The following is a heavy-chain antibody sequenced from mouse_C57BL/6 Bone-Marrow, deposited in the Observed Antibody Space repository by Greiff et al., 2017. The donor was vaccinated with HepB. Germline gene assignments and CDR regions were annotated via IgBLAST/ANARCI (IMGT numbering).Heavy chain of an antibody. D-gene: IGHD1-1*01. CDR2: IDPSDSYT. J-gene: IGHJ2*01. V-gene: IGHV1-59*01. CDR3: AKGGYYYGSPYYFDY. CDR1: GYTFTSYW. Sequence: QVQLQQPGAELVRPGTSVKLSCKASGYTFTSYWMHWVKQRPGQGLEWIGVIDPSDSYTNYNQKFRGKATLTVDTSSSTAYMQLSSLTSEDSAVYYCAKGGYYYGSPYYFDYWGQGTTLTVSS.